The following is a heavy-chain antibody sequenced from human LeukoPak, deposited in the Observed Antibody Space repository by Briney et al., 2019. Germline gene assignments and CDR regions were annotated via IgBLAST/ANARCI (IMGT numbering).Heavy chain of an antibody. CDR2: ISSNGGIT. Sequence: GGSLRLSCAASGFTFSSYAMQWVRQAPGKGLEYVSAISSNGGITYYANSVKGRFTISRDNSKNTLYLQMGSLRAEDMAVYYCARVWTGTTDYWGQGTLVTVSS. CDR1: GFTFSSYA. CDR3: ARVWTGTTDY. J-gene: IGHJ4*02. D-gene: IGHD1-1*01. V-gene: IGHV3-64*01.